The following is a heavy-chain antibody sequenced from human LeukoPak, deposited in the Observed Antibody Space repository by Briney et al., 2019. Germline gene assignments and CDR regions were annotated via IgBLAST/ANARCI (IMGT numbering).Heavy chain of an antibody. V-gene: IGHV4-34*01. J-gene: IGHJ4*02. D-gene: IGHD3-9*01. CDR1: GGSFSGYY. Sequence: SETLSLTCAVYGGSFSGYYWSWIRQPPGKGLEWIGEINHSGSTNYNPSLKSRVTISVDTSKNQFSLKLSSVTAADTAVYYCARLPTYYDILTGYSPRYYFDYWGQGTLVTVS. CDR3: ARLPTYYDILTGYSPRYYFDY. CDR2: INHSGST.